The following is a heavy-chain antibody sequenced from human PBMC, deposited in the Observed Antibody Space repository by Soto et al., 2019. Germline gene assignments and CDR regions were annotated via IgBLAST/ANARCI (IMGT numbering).Heavy chain of an antibody. D-gene: IGHD2-15*01. CDR3: ARGDCVGGPCYSLAGSFYYYMDV. CDR2: INSDGSVS. V-gene: IGHV3-74*01. J-gene: IGHJ6*03. Sequence: EVQLVESGGGLVQRGGSLRLSCAASGFTFSNYWMYWVRQAPGKGLVWVSRINSDGSVSSYADSVKGRLTISRDNVKNTLYLQMNSLRAEDTAVYYCARGDCVGGPCYSLAGSFYYYMDVWGKGTTVTVS. CDR1: GFTFSNYW.